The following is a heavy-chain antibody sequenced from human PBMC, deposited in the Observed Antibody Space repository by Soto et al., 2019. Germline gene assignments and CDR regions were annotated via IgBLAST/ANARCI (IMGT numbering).Heavy chain of an antibody. Sequence: GGSLTLACAASGFTFSSYAMSWVRQPPGKGLEWVSGISGSGGSTYYADSVKGRFTISRDTSKNTLYLQMTSLRAEDTAVYYCAKDATIAARPYYFDYWGQGTLVTVSS. CDR1: GFTFSSYA. CDR3: AKDATIAARPYYFDY. J-gene: IGHJ4*02. D-gene: IGHD6-6*01. CDR2: ISGSGGST. V-gene: IGHV3-23*01.